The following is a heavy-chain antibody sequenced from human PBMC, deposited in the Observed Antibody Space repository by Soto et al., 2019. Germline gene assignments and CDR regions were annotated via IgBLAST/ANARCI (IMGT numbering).Heavy chain of an antibody. V-gene: IGHV4-34*01. CDR3: ARGDIERWFDP. CDR1: GGSFSGYY. Sequence: PSETLSLTCAVYGGSFSGYYWSWIRQPPGKGLEWIGEINHSGSTNYNPSLKSRVTISVDTSKNQFSLKLSSVTAADTAVYYCARGDIERWFDPWGQGTLVTVSS. CDR2: INHSGST. J-gene: IGHJ5*02.